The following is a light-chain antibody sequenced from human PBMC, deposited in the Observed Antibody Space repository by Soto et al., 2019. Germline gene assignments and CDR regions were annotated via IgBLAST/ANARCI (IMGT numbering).Light chain of an antibody. CDR3: CSYPGSQFL. CDR1: SSDVGGYNY. Sequence: QSALTQPRSVSGSPGQSVTISCTGTSSDVGGYNYVSWYQQHPGKAPKLMIYDVSQRPSGVPDRFSGSKSGNTASLTISGLDHEDEADYYCCSYPGSQFLFGGGTKLTVL. CDR2: DVS. J-gene: IGLJ2*01. V-gene: IGLV2-11*01.